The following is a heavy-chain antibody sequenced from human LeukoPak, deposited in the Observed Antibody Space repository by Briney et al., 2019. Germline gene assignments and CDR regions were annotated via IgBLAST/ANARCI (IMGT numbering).Heavy chain of an antibody. Sequence: AGGSLRLSCAASGFTFSDYNMRWIRQAPGKGLEWVSGISGSGGATYYADSVKGRFTISRDDPHNTLYLQMNSLRAEDTAVYFCARGGVDYYGSGTYYLMYYFDYWGQGALVTVSS. CDR1: GFTFSDYN. D-gene: IGHD3-10*01. V-gene: IGHV3-23*01. J-gene: IGHJ4*02. CDR2: ISGSGGAT. CDR3: ARGGVDYYGSGTYYLMYYFDY.